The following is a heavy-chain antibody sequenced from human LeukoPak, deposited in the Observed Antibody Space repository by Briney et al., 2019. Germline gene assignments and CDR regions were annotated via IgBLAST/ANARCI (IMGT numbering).Heavy chain of an antibody. D-gene: IGHD1-26*01. CDR1: GFTFSTYA. V-gene: IGHV3-15*01. CDR2: IKAKAHGGTI. J-gene: IGHJ4*02. Sequence: GGSLRLSCAASGFTFSTYAIHWVRQAPGKGLEWVGRIKAKAHGGTIEYAAPVKGRFTISRDDSKNTLYLQMNSLKTEDTAVYYCTTDGVGVEGATYDNWGQGTLVSVSS. CDR3: TTDGVGVEGATYDN.